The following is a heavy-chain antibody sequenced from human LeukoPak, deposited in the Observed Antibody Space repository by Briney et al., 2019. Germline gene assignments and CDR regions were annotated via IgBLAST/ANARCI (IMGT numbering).Heavy chain of an antibody. J-gene: IGHJ4*02. Sequence: SETLSLTCTVSGDSISSGDYYWSWIRQPAGKGLEWIGRISSSGSTNYNPSLKSRVTISVDTSKNQFSLKLSSVTAADTAVYFCARVHSGYFPIFDYWGQGTLVTVSS. CDR3: ARVHSGYFPIFDY. V-gene: IGHV4-61*02. CDR1: GDSISSGDYY. D-gene: IGHD3-22*01. CDR2: ISSSGST.